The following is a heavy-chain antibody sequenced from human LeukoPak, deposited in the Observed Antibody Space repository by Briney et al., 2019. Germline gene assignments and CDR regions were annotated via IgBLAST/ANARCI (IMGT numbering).Heavy chain of an antibody. Sequence: PGGSLRLSCAASGFTYTNYWMSWVCQAPGKGLEWVANIKRDGRERYYVDSVKGRFTISRDNAKNSMYLQMNSLRADDTAVYYCARDTQKYCTNGVCYGLDYWGQGTLVTVSS. J-gene: IGHJ4*02. CDR3: ARDTQKYCTNGVCYGLDY. V-gene: IGHV3-7*01. CDR1: GFTYTNYW. D-gene: IGHD2-8*01. CDR2: IKRDGRER.